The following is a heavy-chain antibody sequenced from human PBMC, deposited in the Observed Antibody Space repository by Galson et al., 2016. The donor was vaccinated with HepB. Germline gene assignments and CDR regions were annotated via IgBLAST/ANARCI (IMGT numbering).Heavy chain of an antibody. D-gene: IGHD5-24*01. J-gene: IGHJ2*01. V-gene: IGHV3-23*01. CDR1: GFTFSTYD. CDR3: AKSGGDGYNHLYFDL. Sequence: SLRLSCAASGFTFSTYDMNWVRQAPGKGLEWVSSISGSGHSTYYADSVKGRFTISRDNSKNTLCLQMNSLRADDTAVYYCAKSGGDGYNHLYFDLCGRGTLGTVAS. CDR2: ISGSGHST.